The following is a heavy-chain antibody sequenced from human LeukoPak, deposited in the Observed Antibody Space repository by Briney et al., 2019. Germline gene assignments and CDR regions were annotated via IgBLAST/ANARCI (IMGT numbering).Heavy chain of an antibody. Sequence: GGSLRLSCAASGFTFSSYAMTWVRQAPGKGLEWVSITSGGGGSTSYADSVKGRFTISRDNSKNTLYLQMNSLRAEVTALYYCAKPYSGTILTGWFDPWGQGTLVTVSS. CDR1: GFTFSSYA. V-gene: IGHV3-23*01. D-gene: IGHD3-9*01. CDR3: AKPYSGTILTGWFDP. CDR2: TSGGGGST. J-gene: IGHJ5*02.